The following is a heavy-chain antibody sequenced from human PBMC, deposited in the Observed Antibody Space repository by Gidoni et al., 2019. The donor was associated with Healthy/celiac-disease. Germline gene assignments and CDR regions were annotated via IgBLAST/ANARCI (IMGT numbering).Heavy chain of an antibody. CDR3: ARGGGPYYAILTGYFGNWFDP. V-gene: IGHV1-18*01. CDR1: GYTLASYG. J-gene: IGHJ5*02. D-gene: IGHD3-9*01. Sequence: QVQLVQSRAEVKKPVASVTVPFKAAGYTLASYGISWVRQAPGQGLEWMGWISAYNGNTNFEQKLQGRVTMTTDTSTSTAYMELRSLRSDDTAVYYCARGGGPYYAILTGYFGNWFDPWGQGTPVTVSS. CDR2: ISAYNGNT.